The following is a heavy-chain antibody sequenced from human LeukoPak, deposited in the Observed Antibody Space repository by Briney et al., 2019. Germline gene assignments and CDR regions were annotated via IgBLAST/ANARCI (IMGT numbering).Heavy chain of an antibody. CDR3: AIYDSSGYYNY. CDR1: GFTFSSYA. D-gene: IGHD3-22*01. CDR2: ISGSGGST. V-gene: IGHV3-23*01. Sequence: GGSLRLSCAASGFTFSSYAMSWVRQAPGKGLEWVSAISGSGGSTYYADSVKGRFTISRDNSKNTLYLQMNSLRAEDTAVYYCAIYDSSGYYNYWGQGTLVTVSS. J-gene: IGHJ4*02.